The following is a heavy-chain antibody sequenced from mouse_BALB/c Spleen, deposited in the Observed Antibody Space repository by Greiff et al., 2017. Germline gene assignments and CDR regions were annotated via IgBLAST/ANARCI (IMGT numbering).Heavy chain of an antibody. CDR3: ARWGGYDSYAMDY. J-gene: IGHJ4*01. Sequence: VKLMESGAELAKPGASVKMSCKASGYTFTSYWMHWVKQRPGQGLEWIGYINPSTGYTEYNQKFKDKATLTADKSSSTAYMQLSSLTSEDSAVYYCARWGGYDSYAMDYWGQGTSVTVSS. V-gene: IGHV1-7*01. CDR1: GYTFTSYW. CDR2: INPSTGYT. D-gene: IGHD2-2*01.